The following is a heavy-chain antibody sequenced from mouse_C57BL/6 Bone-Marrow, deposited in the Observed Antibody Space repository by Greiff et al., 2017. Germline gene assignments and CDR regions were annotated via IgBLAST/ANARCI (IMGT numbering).Heavy chain of an antibody. D-gene: IGHD6-2*01. CDR3: ARACLFYFAY. CDR2: IYPGSGST. J-gene: IGHJ2*01. Sequence: QVQLQQPGAELVKPGASVKMSCKASGYTFTSYWITWVKQRPGQGLEWVGDIYPGSGSTNYNEKFKSKATLTVDTSSSTAYMQLSSLASEDSAVYYCARACLFYFAYWGQGTTLTVSS. CDR1: GYTFTSYW. V-gene: IGHV1-55*01.